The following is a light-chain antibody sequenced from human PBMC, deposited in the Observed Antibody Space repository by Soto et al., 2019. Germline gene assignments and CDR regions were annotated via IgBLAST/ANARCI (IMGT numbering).Light chain of an antibody. J-gene: IGKJ3*01. V-gene: IGKV2-28*01. CDR2: LGS. CDR1: QSLLHSNGYNY. CDR3: MQALQTIFT. Sequence: DIVMTQSPLSLPVTPGEPASISCRSSQSLLHSNGYNYLDWYLQKPGQSSQLLIYLGSNRASGVHDRFSGSVSGTDFTLKISRVEAEDVGVYYCMQALQTIFTFGPRTKVDIK.